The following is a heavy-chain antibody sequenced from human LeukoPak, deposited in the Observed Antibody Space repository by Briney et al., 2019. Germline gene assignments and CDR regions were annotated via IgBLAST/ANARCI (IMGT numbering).Heavy chain of an antibody. V-gene: IGHV3-30-3*01. CDR2: ISYDGSNK. Sequence: GGSLRLPCAASGFTFSSYAMHWVRQAPGKGLEWVAVISYDGSNKYYADSVKGRFTISRDNSKNTLYLQMNSLRAEDTAVYYCARDPPVDIVATILIDYWGQGTLVTVSS. D-gene: IGHD5-12*01. CDR1: GFTFSSYA. CDR3: ARDPPVDIVATILIDY. J-gene: IGHJ4*02.